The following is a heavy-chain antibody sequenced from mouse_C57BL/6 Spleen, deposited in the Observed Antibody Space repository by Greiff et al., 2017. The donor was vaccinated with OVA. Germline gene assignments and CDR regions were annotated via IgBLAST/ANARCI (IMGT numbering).Heavy chain of an antibody. V-gene: IGHV14-1*01. CDR3: TTVYYGNSYAMDY. CDR2: IDPEDGDT. D-gene: IGHD2-1*01. Sequence: EVQLQQSGAELVRPGASVKLSCTASGFNIKDYYMHWVKQRPEQGLEWIGRIDPEDGDTEYAPKFQGKATMTAETPSNTAYLQLSSLTSEDTAVYYCTTVYYGNSYAMDYWGQGTSVTVSS. CDR1: GFNIKDYY. J-gene: IGHJ4*01.